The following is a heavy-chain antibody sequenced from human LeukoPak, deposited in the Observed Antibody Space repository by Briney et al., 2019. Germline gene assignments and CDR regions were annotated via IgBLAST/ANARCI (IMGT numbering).Heavy chain of an antibody. CDR3: ARGQWDYGDYFRFDF. CDR1: GDSVSSNSAA. J-gene: IGHJ4*02. Sequence: SQTLSLTCATSGDSVSSNSAAWNWIRQSPSRGLEWLGRTYYRSKYYYDYAVSVKSRITINPDTSKNQFSLQLNSVTPEDTAVYYCARGQWDYGDYFRFDFWGQGTLVTVSS. V-gene: IGHV6-1*01. D-gene: IGHD4-17*01. CDR2: TYYRSKYYY.